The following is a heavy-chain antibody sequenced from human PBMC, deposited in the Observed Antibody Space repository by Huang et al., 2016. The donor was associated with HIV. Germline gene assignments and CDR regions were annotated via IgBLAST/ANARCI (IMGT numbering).Heavy chain of an antibody. D-gene: IGHD1-26*01. J-gene: IGHJ4*02. CDR3: ATGPRGSGSFN. V-gene: IGHV1-69*01. CDR1: GGTFSSYV. Sequence: QVHLVQLGAEVTKPGSSVKVSCKASGGTFSSYVIRWVRQAPGQGLEWMGGITPIFDKTNYAQKFQGRVTIIADDSTRTAYMEMSRLRPEDTATDNCATGPRGSGSFNWGQGTLVIVSS. CDR2: ITPIFDKT.